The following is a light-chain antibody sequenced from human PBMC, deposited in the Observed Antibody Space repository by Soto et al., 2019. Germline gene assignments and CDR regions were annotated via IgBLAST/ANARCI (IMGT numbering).Light chain of an antibody. J-gene: IGLJ2*01. V-gene: IGLV7-43*01. CDR3: LLYFGSSQI. CDR1: TGAVTSDSY. Sequence: QAVVTQEPSLTVSPGGTVTLTCASSTGAVTSDSYPNWVQQKPGQAPRALIYSTSNSHSWTPARFSGSLLGGKAALTLSGVQPEDEAEYYCLLYFGSSQIFGGGTQLTV. CDR2: STS.